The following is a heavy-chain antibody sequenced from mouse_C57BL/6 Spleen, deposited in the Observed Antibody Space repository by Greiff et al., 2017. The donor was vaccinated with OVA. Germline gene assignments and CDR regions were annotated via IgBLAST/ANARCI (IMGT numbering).Heavy chain of an antibody. CDR3: AKYDYDYAMDY. CDR1: GYAFSSYW. Sequence: VQLLQSGAELVKPGASVKLSCKASGYAFSSYWMHWVKQRPGQGLEWIGQIYPGDGDTNYNGKFKGKATLTADKSSSTAYMQLSSLTSEDSAVYFCAKYDYDYAMDYWGQGTSVTVSS. J-gene: IGHJ4*01. V-gene: IGHV1-80*01. CDR2: IYPGDGDT. D-gene: IGHD2-4*01.